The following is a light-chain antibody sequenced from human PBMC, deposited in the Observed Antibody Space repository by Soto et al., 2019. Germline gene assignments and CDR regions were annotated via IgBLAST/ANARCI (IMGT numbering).Light chain of an antibody. CDR1: QSLTATY. CDR3: QQYNNWPLIT. J-gene: IGKJ5*01. V-gene: IGKV3D-15*01. Sequence: EIVLAQSPATLSLSPGDKATLSCRASQSLTATYSAWYQQKPGQPPRLVIHSTSVRATGIPDRFSGSGSGTEFTLTISSLQSEDFAVYYCQQYNNWPLITFGQGTRLEIK. CDR2: STS.